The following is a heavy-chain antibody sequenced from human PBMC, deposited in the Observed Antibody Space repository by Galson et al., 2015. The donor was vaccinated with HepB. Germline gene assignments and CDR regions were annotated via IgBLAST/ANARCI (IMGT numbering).Heavy chain of an antibody. CDR3: AKCWNDFWSAYPYYYYGVVV. D-gene: IGHD3-3*01. J-gene: IGHJ6*02. CDR1: GFTFSSYA. CDR2: VSGSGDST. V-gene: IGHV3-23*01. Sequence: SLRLSCAASGFTFSSYAMSWVRQAPGKGLEWVSSVSGSGDSTYYADSVKGRFTVSRDNTKSTLYLQMNSLRAEDTAIYYCAKCWNDFWSAYPYYYYGVVVWGQGTTVTVSS.